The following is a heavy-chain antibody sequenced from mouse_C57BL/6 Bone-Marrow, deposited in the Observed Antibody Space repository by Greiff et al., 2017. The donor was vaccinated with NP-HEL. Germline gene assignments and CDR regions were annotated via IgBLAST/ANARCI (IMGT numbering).Heavy chain of an antibody. Sequence: EVQLQQSGPVLVKPGASVKMSCKASGYTFTDYYMNWVKQSPGKSLEWIGVINPYNGGTSYNQKFKGKATFTVAQSSSTAYLELNSLTSEDSAVYYCARAGGGADWGQGTLVTVSA. CDR1: GYTFTDYY. CDR2: INPYNGGT. J-gene: IGHJ3*01. CDR3: ARAGGGAD. V-gene: IGHV1-19*01.